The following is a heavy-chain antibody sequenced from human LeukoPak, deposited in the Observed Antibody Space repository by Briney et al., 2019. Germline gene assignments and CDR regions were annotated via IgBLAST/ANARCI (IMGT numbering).Heavy chain of an antibody. D-gene: IGHD3-22*01. J-gene: IGHJ4*02. CDR2: ISGSGFNT. CDR3: AKPLLYYYDSSDY. CDR1: GFTFSSYA. Sequence: PGRSLRLSCAASGFTFSSYAIHWVRQAPGKGLEWVSAISGSGFNTYYADSVKGRFTISRDNSKNTLYLQMNSLRAEDTAVYYCAKPLLYYYDSSDYWGQGTLVTVPS. V-gene: IGHV3-23*01.